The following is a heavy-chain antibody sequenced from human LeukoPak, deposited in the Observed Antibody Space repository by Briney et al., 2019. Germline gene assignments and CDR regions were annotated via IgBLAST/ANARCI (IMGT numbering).Heavy chain of an antibody. CDR1: GYTLTELS. V-gene: IGHV1-24*01. CDR2: FDPEDGET. Sequence: GASVTVSCKVSGYTLTELSMHWVRQAPGKGLEWMGGFDPEDGETIYAQKFQGRVTMTEDTSTDTAYMELSSLRSEDTAVYYCATIIAARRILDYWGQGTLVTVSS. D-gene: IGHD6-6*01. J-gene: IGHJ4*02. CDR3: ATIIAARRILDY.